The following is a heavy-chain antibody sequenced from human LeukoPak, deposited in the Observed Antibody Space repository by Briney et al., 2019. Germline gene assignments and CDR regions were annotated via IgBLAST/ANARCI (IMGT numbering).Heavy chain of an antibody. CDR1: GFTFSSYA. CDR2: ISYDGSNK. CDR3: ARDLNIVVVVADYYFDY. J-gene: IGHJ4*02. D-gene: IGHD2-15*01. V-gene: IGHV3-30-3*01. Sequence: GGSLRLSCAASGFTFSSYAMHWVRQAPGKGLEWVAVISYDGSNKYYADSVKGRFTISRDNSKNTLYLQMNSLRAEDTAVYYCARDLNIVVVVADYYFDYWGQGTLVTVSS.